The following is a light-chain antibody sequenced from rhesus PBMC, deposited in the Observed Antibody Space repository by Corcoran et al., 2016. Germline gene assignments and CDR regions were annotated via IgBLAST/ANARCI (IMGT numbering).Light chain of an antibody. CDR3: QQYNSDPFT. V-gene: IGKV1-37*01. Sequence: DIQMTQSPSSLSASVGDRVTITCRAGQGISSYLAWYQQKPGKAPKPQIYYESNLERWGPSRFSGSGSGTEFTRTISRLQPEDVATYYCQQYNSDPFTFGPGTKLDIK. CDR1: QGISSY. CDR2: YES. J-gene: IGKJ3*01.